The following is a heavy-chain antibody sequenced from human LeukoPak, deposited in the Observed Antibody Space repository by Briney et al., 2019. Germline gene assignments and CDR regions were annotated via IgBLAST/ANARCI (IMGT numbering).Heavy chain of an antibody. V-gene: IGHV3-21*01. CDR3: ARGEVVGTTTGVDY. J-gene: IGHJ4*02. Sequence: GGSLRLSCAASGFTFSSYSMNWVRQAPGKGLELVSSISSSSSYIFYADSVKGRFTISRDNAKNSLYLQMNSLRAEDTAVYYCARGEVVGTTTGVDYWGQGTLVTVSS. CDR2: ISSSSSYI. D-gene: IGHD1-26*01. CDR1: GFTFSSYS.